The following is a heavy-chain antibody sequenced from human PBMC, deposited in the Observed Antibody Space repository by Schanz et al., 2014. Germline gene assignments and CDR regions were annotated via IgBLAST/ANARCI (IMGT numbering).Heavy chain of an antibody. D-gene: IGHD3-9*01. CDR3: AYYDVLTGFDY. Sequence: EVQVLESGEGLVEAGGSLRLSCAASGFTVRTFAMSWVRQAPGKGLEWVSGINWNGGSTGYADSVKGRFTISRDNAKNSLYLQMNSLRAEDTAVYYCAYYDVLTGFDYWGQGTQVTVSS. J-gene: IGHJ4*02. CDR2: INWNGGST. V-gene: IGHV3-20*04. CDR1: GFTVRTFA.